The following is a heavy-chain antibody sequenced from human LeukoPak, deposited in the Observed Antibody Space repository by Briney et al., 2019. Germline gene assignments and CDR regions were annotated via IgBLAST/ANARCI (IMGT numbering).Heavy chain of an antibody. CDR2: IGTAGDT. D-gene: IGHD2-15*01. V-gene: IGHV3-13*01. Sequence: PGGSLRLSCAASGFTFSSYDMHWVRQATGKGLEWVSAIGTAGDTYYPGSVKGRFTISRDNAKNSLYLQMNSLRAEDTAVYYCARGACSGGSCYPIGYGMDVWGQGTTVTVSS. J-gene: IGHJ6*02. CDR1: GFTFSSYD. CDR3: ARGACSGGSCYPIGYGMDV.